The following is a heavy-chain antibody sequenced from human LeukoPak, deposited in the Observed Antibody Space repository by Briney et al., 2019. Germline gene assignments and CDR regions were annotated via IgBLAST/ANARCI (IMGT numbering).Heavy chain of an antibody. Sequence: GGSLRLSCAASGFTFSSYSMNWVRQATGKGLEWVSSISTSSSYIYYADSVKGRFTISRDNAKNSLYLQMNSLRAEDTAVYYCARALFSSGWYLVDYWGQGTLVTVSS. D-gene: IGHD6-19*01. J-gene: IGHJ4*02. CDR1: GFTFSSYS. V-gene: IGHV3-21*01. CDR3: ARALFSSGWYLVDY. CDR2: ISTSSSYI.